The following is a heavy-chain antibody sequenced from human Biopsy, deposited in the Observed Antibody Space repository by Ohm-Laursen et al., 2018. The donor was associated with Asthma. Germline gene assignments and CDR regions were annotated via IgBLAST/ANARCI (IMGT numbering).Heavy chain of an antibody. V-gene: IGHV3-33*06. CDR2: IWYDGSNT. CDR1: GFTFSSYG. D-gene: IGHD3-22*01. CDR3: VKDTVEDRGGYYTFDV. Sequence: SLRLSCTASGFTFSSYGMHWVRQAPGKGLEWVAIIWYDGSNTYYADSVKGRFTISRDNSKNTLYLQMNSLRAEDTAVYYCVKDTVEDRGGYYTFDVWGQGTKVTVSS. J-gene: IGHJ3*01.